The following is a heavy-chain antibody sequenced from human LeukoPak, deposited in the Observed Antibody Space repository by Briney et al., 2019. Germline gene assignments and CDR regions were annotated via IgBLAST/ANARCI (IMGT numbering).Heavy chain of an antibody. V-gene: IGHV3-30*18. J-gene: IGHJ4*02. CDR3: AKGDDSSSWYYYFDY. Sequence: PGGSLRLSCAASGFTFSSYGMHWVRQAPGKGLEWVAVISYDGSNKYYADSVKGRFTISRDNSKNTLYLQMNSLRAEDTAVYYCAKGDDSSSWYYYFDYWGQGTLVTVSS. D-gene: IGHD6-13*01. CDR1: GFTFSSYG. CDR2: ISYDGSNK.